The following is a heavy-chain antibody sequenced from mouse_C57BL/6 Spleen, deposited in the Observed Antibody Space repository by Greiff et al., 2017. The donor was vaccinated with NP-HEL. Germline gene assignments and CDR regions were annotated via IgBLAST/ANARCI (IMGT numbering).Heavy chain of an antibody. Sequence: QVQLQQSGPELVKPGASVKISCKASGYAFSSSWMNWVKQRPGKGLEWIGRIYPGDGDTNYNGKFKGKATLTADKSSSTAYMQLSSLTSEDSAVYFCARLGTTGAWFAYWGQGTLVTVSA. CDR1: GYAFSSSW. V-gene: IGHV1-82*01. D-gene: IGHD2-12*01. J-gene: IGHJ3*01. CDR2: IYPGDGDT. CDR3: ARLGTTGAWFAY.